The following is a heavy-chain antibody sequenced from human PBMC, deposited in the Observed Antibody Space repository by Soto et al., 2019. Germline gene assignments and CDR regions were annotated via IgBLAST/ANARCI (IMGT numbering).Heavy chain of an antibody. CDR3: AKPVGGYCSGGSCSVDY. V-gene: IGHV3-23*01. J-gene: IGHJ4*02. CDR2: ISGSGGST. CDR1: GFTFSSYA. Sequence: EVQLLESRGGLVQPGGSLRLSCAASGFTFSSYAMSWVRQAPGKGLEWVSAISGSGGSTYYADSVKGRFTISRDNSKNTLYLQMNSLRAEDTAVYYCAKPVGGYCSGGSCSVDYWGQGTLVTVSS. D-gene: IGHD2-15*01.